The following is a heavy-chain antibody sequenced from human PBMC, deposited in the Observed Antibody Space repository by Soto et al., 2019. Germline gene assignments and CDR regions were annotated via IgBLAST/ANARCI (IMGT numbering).Heavy chain of an antibody. CDR2: IYHSGST. V-gene: IGHV4-4*02. Sequence: QVQLQESGPGLVKPSGTLSLTCAVSGGSISSSNWWRWVRPPPGKGLAWIGEIYHSGSTNYNPSLKRLVTISVDKSKNQLARMLGSVTAADTAVYYCARGGVYYDSGDGFDIWGQGRLVTVSS. CDR3: ARGGVYYDSGDGFDI. CDR1: GGSISSSNW. J-gene: IGHJ3*02. D-gene: IGHD3-22*01.